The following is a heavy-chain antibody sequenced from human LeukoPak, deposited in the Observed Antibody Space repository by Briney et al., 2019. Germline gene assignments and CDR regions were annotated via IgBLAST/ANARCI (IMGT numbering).Heavy chain of an antibody. CDR3: ARGRVVTGLGAYYFDY. D-gene: IGHD4-23*01. CDR2: IYNRGNT. J-gene: IGHJ4*02. V-gene: IGHV4-61*01. CDR1: GGSISSGSIITYY. Sequence: SSETLSLTCTVSGGSISSGSIITYYWTWIRQPPGKGLEWIGYIYNRGNTNYNPSLESRVTISVDTSKNQFSLKVNSVTAADTAVYYCARGRVVTGLGAYYFDYWGQGTLVTVSS.